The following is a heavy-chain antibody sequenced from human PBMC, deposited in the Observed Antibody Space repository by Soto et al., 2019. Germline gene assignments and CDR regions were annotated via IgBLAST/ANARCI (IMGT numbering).Heavy chain of an antibody. CDR2: IYWDDDK. J-gene: IGHJ3*02. CDR3: AHKPGWYYAFDI. CDR1: GFSLSTSGVC. D-gene: IGHD6-19*01. V-gene: IGHV2-5*02. Sequence: QITLKESGPTLVKPTQTLTLTCTFSGFSLSTSGVCVGWIRQPPGKALEWLALIYWDDDKRYSPSLKSRLTITKDTSKNQVVLTMTNMDPVDTATYYCAHKPGWYYAFDIWGQGTMVTVSS.